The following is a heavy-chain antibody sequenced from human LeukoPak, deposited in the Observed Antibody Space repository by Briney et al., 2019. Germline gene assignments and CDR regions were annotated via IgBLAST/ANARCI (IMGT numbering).Heavy chain of an antibody. J-gene: IGHJ4*02. CDR2: ISGATNIA. CDR3: ARLDQLLIDF. Sequence: ASVTVSCKTSGYSFTNYGISWVRQAPGQGLQWMGWISGATNIATYEDKWRGRLTMTTDTSTNTVYMEMRSLRSDDTAMYYCARLDQLLIDFWGQGTLVTVSS. D-gene: IGHD2-2*01. V-gene: IGHV1-18*01. CDR1: GYSFTNYG.